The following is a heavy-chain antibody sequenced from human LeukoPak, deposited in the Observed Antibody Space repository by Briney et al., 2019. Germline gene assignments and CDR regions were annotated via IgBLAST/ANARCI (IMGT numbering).Heavy chain of an antibody. CDR3: ASSRSVAAAGTWCDY. Sequence: SVKVSCKASGGTFSSYAISWVRQAPGQGLEWMGGIIPTFGTANYAQKFQGRVTITADESTSTAYMELSSLRSEDTAVYYCASSRSVAAAGTWCDYWGQGTLVTVSS. CDR1: GGTFSSYA. V-gene: IGHV1-69*13. CDR2: IIPTFGTA. D-gene: IGHD6-13*01. J-gene: IGHJ4*02.